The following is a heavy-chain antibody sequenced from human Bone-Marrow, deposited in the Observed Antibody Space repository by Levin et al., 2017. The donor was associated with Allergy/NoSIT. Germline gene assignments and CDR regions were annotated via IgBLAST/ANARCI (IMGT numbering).Heavy chain of an antibody. V-gene: IGHV5-51*01. Sequence: RGESLKISCKGVGYSFINYWIVWVRQMPGKGLEWMGIVYTGGADTRYSPSFDGQVTISADQSSNTAYLHWRRLKTSDTAVYYCARRGILGGNGFDAWGQGTLVTVSS. CDR1: GYSFINYW. CDR3: ARRGILGGNGFDA. D-gene: IGHD3-16*01. CDR2: VYTGGADT. J-gene: IGHJ5*02.